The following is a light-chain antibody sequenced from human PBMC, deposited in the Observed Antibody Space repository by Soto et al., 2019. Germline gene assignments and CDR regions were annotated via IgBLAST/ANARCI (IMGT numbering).Light chain of an antibody. V-gene: IGKV3-20*01. Sequence: EIVLTQSPGTLSLSPGERATLSCRASQTISNSLLAWYQQKLGQSHRLLIYGASSRATGIPDRFIGSGSGTDFTLTISRLEPEDFAVYACQQYGRAPITFGQGTRLEIK. CDR1: QTISNSL. CDR3: QQYGRAPIT. J-gene: IGKJ5*01. CDR2: GAS.